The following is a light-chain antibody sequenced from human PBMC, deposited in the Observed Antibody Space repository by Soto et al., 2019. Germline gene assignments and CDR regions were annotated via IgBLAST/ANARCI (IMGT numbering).Light chain of an antibody. J-gene: IGKJ1*01. CDR3: QQYDKWPTWT. Sequence: EMVLTQSPGTLSLSPGEGATLSCRASQSVSSTYLAWYQQKPGQAPRLLIYAASSRATGIPDRFSGSGSGTDFTLTISSLQSEDFAVYYCQQYDKWPTWTFGQGTKVDI. CDR2: AAS. CDR1: QSVSSTY. V-gene: IGKV3-20*01.